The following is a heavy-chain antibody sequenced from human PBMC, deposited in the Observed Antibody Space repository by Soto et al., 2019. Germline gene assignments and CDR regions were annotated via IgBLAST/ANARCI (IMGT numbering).Heavy chain of an antibody. CDR2: IYYSGST. D-gene: IGHD1-26*01. V-gene: IGHV4-59*08. Sequence: PSETLSLTCTVSGGSISSYYWSWIRQPPGKGLEWIGYIYYSGSTNYNPSLKSRVTISVDTSKNQFSLKLSSVTAADTAVYYCATLRIVGATWLGMDVWGQGTTVTVSS. CDR3: ATLRIVGATWLGMDV. J-gene: IGHJ6*02. CDR1: GGSISSYY.